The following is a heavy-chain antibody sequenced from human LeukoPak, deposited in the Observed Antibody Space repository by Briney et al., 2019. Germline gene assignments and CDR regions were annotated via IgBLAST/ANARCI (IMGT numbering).Heavy chain of an antibody. CDR1: GFTFSSYA. Sequence: PGGSLRLSCAASGFTFSSYAMSWVRQAPGKGLEWVSLISGRDGSTDYADSVKGRFTISRDNSKNTLYLQMNSLRAEDTAVYYCAKDWAHYFDYWGQGTLVTVSS. V-gene: IGHV3-23*01. CDR3: AKDWAHYFDY. J-gene: IGHJ4*02. CDR2: ISGRDGST. D-gene: IGHD3-16*01.